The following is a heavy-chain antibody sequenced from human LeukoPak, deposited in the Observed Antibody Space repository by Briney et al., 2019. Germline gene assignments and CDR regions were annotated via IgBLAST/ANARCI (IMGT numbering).Heavy chain of an antibody. V-gene: IGHV3-23*01. D-gene: IGHD3-10*01. CDR2: ISGSGGDT. CDR1: GFTFSRYV. Sequence: GGSLRLSCAASGFTFSRYVMTWVRQAPGKGLEWVSVISGSGGDTYYTDSVKGRFTISRDNSKNTLYLEMNSQRAEDTALYSCARMVRGVYIDYWGQGSLVTVSS. CDR3: ARMVRGVYIDY. J-gene: IGHJ4*02.